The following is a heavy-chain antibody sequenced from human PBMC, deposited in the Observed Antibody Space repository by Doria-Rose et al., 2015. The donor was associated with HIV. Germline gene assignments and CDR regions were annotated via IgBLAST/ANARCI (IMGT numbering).Heavy chain of an antibody. CDR2: HFSDDER. Sequence: QITLKESGPVLVKPTETLTLTCTVSGVSLSSPGVGVSWIRQPPGKALEWLAYHFSDDERSYKTSLKSRLTISRGTSKSQVVLTMTDMDPVNTATYYCARIKSSRWYHKYYFDFWGQGTLVIVSA. D-gene: IGHD6-13*01. CDR1: GVSLSSPGVG. CDR3: ARIKSSRWYHKYYFDF. V-gene: IGHV2-26*01. J-gene: IGHJ4*02.